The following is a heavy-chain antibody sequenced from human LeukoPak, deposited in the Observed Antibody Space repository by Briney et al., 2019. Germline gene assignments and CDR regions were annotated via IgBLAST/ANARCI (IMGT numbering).Heavy chain of an antibody. Sequence: ASVKVSCKASGYTFISYDINWVRQATGQGLEWMGWMSPNSGNTGYAQKFQGRITMTKSTSISTAYMELSDLESEDTAVYYCARTPPDYGIDYWGQGTLVTVSS. J-gene: IGHJ4*02. CDR1: GYTFISYD. CDR3: ARTPPDYGIDY. D-gene: IGHD4-17*01. V-gene: IGHV1-8*01. CDR2: MSPNSGNT.